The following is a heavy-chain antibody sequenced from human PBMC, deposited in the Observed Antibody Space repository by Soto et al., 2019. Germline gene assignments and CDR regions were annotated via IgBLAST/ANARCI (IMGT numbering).Heavy chain of an antibody. CDR3: LPRGRWGLFDY. CDR2: INHSGST. V-gene: IGHV4-34*01. J-gene: IGHJ4*02. CDR1: GGSFSGYY. Sequence: PSETLSLTCAVYGGSFSGYYWSWIRQPPGKGLEWIGEINHSGSTNYNPSLKSRLTISVDTSKNQFSLRLSSVTAADTAVYYCLPRGRWGLFDYWGQRALVTGS. D-gene: IGHD3-16*01.